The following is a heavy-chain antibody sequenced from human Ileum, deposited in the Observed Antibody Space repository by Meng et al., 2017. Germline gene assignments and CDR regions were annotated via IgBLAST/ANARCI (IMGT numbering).Heavy chain of an antibody. CDR3: SRTSYYDNSGYYPG. Sequence: GQLQQGGAGLLKPSETLSLTCAVYGGSFSGYYWSWIRQPPGKGLEWIGEINHSGSTNYNPSLKSRVTISVDTSKNQFSLKLSSVTAADTAVYYCSRTSYYDNSGYYPGWGQGTLVTVSS. J-gene: IGHJ4*02. CDR2: INHSGST. V-gene: IGHV4-34*01. CDR1: GGSFSGYY. D-gene: IGHD3-22*01.